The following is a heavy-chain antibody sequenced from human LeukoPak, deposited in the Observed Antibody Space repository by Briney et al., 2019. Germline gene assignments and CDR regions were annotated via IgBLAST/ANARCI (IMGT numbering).Heavy chain of an antibody. Sequence: GGSLRRSCAASGFTFSGHWMSWVRQAPGKGLEWVANINQGGSDKYYVDSVKGRFTISRDNANNLLYLQMNSLRGEDTAVYYCTRDRSRAEDDWGQGTLVTVSS. J-gene: IGHJ4*02. D-gene: IGHD1-14*01. CDR2: INQGGSDK. V-gene: IGHV3-7*01. CDR3: TRDRSRAEDD. CDR1: GFTFSGHW.